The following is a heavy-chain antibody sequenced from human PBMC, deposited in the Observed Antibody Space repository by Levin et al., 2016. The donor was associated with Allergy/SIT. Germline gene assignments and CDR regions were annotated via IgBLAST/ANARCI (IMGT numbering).Heavy chain of an antibody. CDR1: GFTFSSYW. D-gene: IGHD2-15*01. CDR2: IKQDGSEK. CDR3: ARDTQYYYYYGMDV. J-gene: IGHJ6*02. V-gene: IGHV3-7*03. Sequence: GGSLRLSCAASGFTFSSYWMSWVRQAPGKGLEWVANIKQDGSEKYYVDSVKGRFTISRDNAKNSLYLQMNSLRAEDTAVYCCARDTQYYYYYGMDVWGQGTTVTVSS.